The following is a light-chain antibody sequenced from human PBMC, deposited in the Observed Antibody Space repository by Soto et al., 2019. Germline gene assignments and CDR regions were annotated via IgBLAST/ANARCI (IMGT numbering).Light chain of an antibody. CDR1: QSVSSN. Sequence: GVKQSPGALSLSPGERATLSCRASQSVSSNLAWYQQKPGQAPRLLIYGASTRATGIPARFTGSGSGTEFTLTISSLQFDDSAVYYCPQYTNWWTCGQAALVEI. CDR2: GAS. V-gene: IGKV3-15*01. CDR3: PQYTNWWT. J-gene: IGKJ1*01.